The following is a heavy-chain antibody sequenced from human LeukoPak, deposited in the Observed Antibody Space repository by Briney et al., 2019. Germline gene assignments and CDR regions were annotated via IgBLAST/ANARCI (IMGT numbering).Heavy chain of an antibody. J-gene: IGHJ5*02. CDR3: ARGHYHGSGSYGTFDP. Sequence: PGGSLRLSCAASGFTFSSYGMHWVRQAPGKGLEWVAVIWYDGSNKYYADSVKGRFTISRDNSKNTLYLQMNSLRAEDTAVYYCARGHYHGSGSYGTFDPWGQGTLVTVSS. CDR1: GFTFSSYG. CDR2: IWYDGSNK. D-gene: IGHD3-10*01. V-gene: IGHV3-33*01.